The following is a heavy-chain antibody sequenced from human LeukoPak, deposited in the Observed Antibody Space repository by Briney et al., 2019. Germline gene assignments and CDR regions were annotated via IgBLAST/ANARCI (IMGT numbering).Heavy chain of an antibody. Sequence: PGGSLRLSCAASGFTFSSYWMHWVRQAPGKGLVWVSRINTDGSSTSYADSVKGRFTISRDNAKNTLYLQMNSLRAEDTAVYYCAHYDFWSGSIGYWGQGTLVTVSS. CDR2: INTDGSST. CDR3: AHYDFWSGSIGY. J-gene: IGHJ4*02. D-gene: IGHD3-3*01. V-gene: IGHV3-74*01. CDR1: GFTFSSYW.